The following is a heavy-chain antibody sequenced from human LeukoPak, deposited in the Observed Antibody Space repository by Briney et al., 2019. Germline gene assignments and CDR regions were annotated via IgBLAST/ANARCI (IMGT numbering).Heavy chain of an antibody. Sequence: SQTLSLTCTVSGCSISSGGYYWSWIRQHPGKGLEWIGYIYYSGSTYYNPSLKSRVTISVDTSKNQFSLKLSSVTAADTAVYFCARPRTSDYGDPDAFDIWGQGTMVTVSS. CDR3: ARPRTSDYGDPDAFDI. V-gene: IGHV4-31*03. CDR2: IYYSGST. D-gene: IGHD4-17*01. J-gene: IGHJ3*02. CDR1: GCSISSGGYY.